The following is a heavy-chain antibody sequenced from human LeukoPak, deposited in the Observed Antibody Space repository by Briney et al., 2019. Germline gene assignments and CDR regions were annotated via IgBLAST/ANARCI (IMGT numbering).Heavy chain of an antibody. CDR2: IYYSGST. V-gene: IGHV4-39*01. CDR1: GGSLSSSSYY. CDR3: ARLGLISRMYYFDY. D-gene: IGHD2/OR15-2a*01. J-gene: IGHJ4*02. Sequence: SETMSLTCTVSGGSLSSSSYYWGWIRQPPGKGLEWFGSIYYSGSTYYNPSLKSRVTISVDTSKNQFSLKLSSVTAADTAVYYCARLGLISRMYYFDYWGQGTLVTVSS.